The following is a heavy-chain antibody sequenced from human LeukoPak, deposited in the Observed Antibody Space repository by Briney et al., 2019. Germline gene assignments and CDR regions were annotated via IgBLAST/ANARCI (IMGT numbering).Heavy chain of an antibody. D-gene: IGHD6-19*01. J-gene: IGHJ5*02. CDR3: ARSSQQWLVRYWFDP. Sequence: GGSLRLSCAASGFTFSDYYVSWIRQAPGKGLEWVSYISSSGSTIYYADSVKGRFTISRDNAKNSLYLQMNSLRAEDTAVYYCARSSQQWLVRYWFDPWGQGTLVTVSS. CDR1: GFTFSDYY. V-gene: IGHV3-11*01. CDR2: ISSSGSTI.